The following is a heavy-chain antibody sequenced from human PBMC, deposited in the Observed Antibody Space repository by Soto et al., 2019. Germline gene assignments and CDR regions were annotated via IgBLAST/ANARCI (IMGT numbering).Heavy chain of an antibody. V-gene: IGHV4-59*01. CDR2: IYYSGST. Sequence: QVQLQESDPGLVKPSETLSLTCTVSGGSISSYYWSWIRQPPGKGLEWIGYIYYSGSTNYNPSLKSRVTISVDTSKNQFSLKLSSVTAADTAVYYCARTDGSGEDYYYGMDVWGQGTTVTVSS. J-gene: IGHJ6*02. D-gene: IGHD3-10*01. CDR3: ARTDGSGEDYYYGMDV. CDR1: GGSISSYY.